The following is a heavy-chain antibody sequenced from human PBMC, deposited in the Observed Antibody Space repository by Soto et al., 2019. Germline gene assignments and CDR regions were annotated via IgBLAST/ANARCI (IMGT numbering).Heavy chain of an antibody. CDR2: IKEDGSEK. CDR3: ARDLGRTAAGYYYYYAMDV. CDR1: GFNFTSYW. J-gene: IGHJ6*02. Sequence: PGGSLRLSCAASGFNFTSYWMNWVRQAPGKGLEWVANIKEDGSEKFFEDSVKGRFTTSRDNAKNSLYLQMNSLRAEDTAVYYCARDLGRTAAGYYYYYAMDVWGQGTTVTVSS. D-gene: IGHD2-2*01. V-gene: IGHV3-7*01.